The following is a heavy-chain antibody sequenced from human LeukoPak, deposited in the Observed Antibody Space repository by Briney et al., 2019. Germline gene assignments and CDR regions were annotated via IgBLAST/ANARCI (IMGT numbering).Heavy chain of an antibody. CDR3: GRGYSYGYLGY. J-gene: IGHJ4*02. CDR1: VYTFTSYY. D-gene: IGHD5-18*01. CDR2: INPSGGST. V-gene: IGHV1-46*01. Sequence: ASVKVSCKASVYTFTSYYMHWVRQAPGQGLEWMGIINPSGGSTSYAQKFQGRVTMTRDTSTSTVYMERSSLRSEDVAVYYCGRGYSYGYLGYWGQGTLVTVSS.